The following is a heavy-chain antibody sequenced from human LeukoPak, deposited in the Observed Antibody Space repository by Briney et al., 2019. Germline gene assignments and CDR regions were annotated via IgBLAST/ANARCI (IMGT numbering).Heavy chain of an antibody. J-gene: IGHJ4*02. CDR1: GGSISSYY. CDR3: ARGTYYYDSSGYYYSGFDY. Sequence: SETLSLTCTVSGGSISSYYWSWIRQPPGKGLEWIGYIYYSGSTNYNPSLKSRVTISVDTSKNQFSLKLSSVTAADTAVYYCARGTYYYDSSGYYYSGFDYWGQGTLVTVSS. D-gene: IGHD3-22*01. CDR2: IYYSGST. V-gene: IGHV4-59*01.